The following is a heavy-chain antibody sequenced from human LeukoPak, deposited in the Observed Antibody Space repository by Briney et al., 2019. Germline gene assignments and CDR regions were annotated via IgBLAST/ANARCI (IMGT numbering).Heavy chain of an antibody. Sequence: GGALTLSCVASGFTFSRYSMNWVRQAPGKGLEWVSSISSSSSYIYYADPVKGRFTISRDNAKNSLYLQMNSLRAEDTAVYYCAYMVRGVNRINFDYWGQGTLVTVSS. V-gene: IGHV3-21*01. CDR1: GFTFSRYS. J-gene: IGHJ4*02. CDR2: ISSSSSYI. CDR3: AYMVRGVNRINFDY. D-gene: IGHD3-10*01.